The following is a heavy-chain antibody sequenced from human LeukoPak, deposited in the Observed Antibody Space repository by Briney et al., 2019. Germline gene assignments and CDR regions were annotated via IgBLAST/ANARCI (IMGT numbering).Heavy chain of an antibody. J-gene: IGHJ4*02. CDR3: AREKSLDVLRFLEWFDY. V-gene: IGHV4-39*07. D-gene: IGHD3-3*01. CDR1: GGSISSSSYY. Sequence: SETLSLTCTVSGGSISSSSYYWGWIRQPPGKGLEWIGSIYYSGSTYYNPSLKSRVTISVDTSKNQFSLKLSSVTAADTAVYYCAREKSLDVLRFLEWFDYWGQGTLATVSS. CDR2: IYYSGST.